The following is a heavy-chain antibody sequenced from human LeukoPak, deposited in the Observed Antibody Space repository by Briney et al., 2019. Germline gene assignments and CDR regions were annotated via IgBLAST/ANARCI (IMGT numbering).Heavy chain of an antibody. J-gene: IGHJ4*02. CDR2: IWYAGSNK. CDR3: ALGGGSYYGY. V-gene: IGHV3-30*02. CDR1: GFIFNSYG. Sequence: GGSLRLSCVASGFIFNSYGMHWVRQAPGKGLEWVAGIWYAGSNKYYADSVKGRFTISRDNSKNTLYLQMNSLRAEDTAVYYCALGGGSYYGYWGQGTLVTVSS. D-gene: IGHD3-16*01.